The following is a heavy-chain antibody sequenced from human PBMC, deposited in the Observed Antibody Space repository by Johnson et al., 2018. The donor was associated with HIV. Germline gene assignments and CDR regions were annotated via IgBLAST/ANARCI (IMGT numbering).Heavy chain of an antibody. CDR1: GFTFSSYA. J-gene: IGHJ3*02. Sequence: VQLVESGGGVVQPGRSLRLSCAASGFTFSSYAMHWVRQAPGKGLEWVANIKLDGSEKYYVDSVRGRFTISRDNAKNSLYLQMNSLRVEDTALYYCARGGLGYQNIHDPFDIWGQGTMVTVSS. D-gene: IGHD2-2*01. CDR2: IKLDGSEK. CDR3: ARGGLGYQNIHDPFDI. V-gene: IGHV3-7*03.